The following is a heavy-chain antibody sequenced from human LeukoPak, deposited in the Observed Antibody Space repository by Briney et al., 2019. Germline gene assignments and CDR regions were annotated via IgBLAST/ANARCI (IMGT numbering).Heavy chain of an antibody. CDR3: AKDPGELDIFTGYFSPSWDV. D-gene: IGHD3-9*01. CDR1: GFTVSSNY. V-gene: IGHV3-66*01. Sequence: GGSLRLSCAASGFTVSSNYMSWVRQAPGKGLEWVSVIYSGGSTYYADSVKGRFTISRDNSKNTLYLQMNSLRAEDTAVYYCAKDPGELDIFTGYFSPSWDVWGKGTTVTVSS. J-gene: IGHJ6*04. CDR2: IYSGGST.